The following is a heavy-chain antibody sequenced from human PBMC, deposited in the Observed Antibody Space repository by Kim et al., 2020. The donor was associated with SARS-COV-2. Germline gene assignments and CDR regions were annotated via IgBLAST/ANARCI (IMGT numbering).Heavy chain of an antibody. CDR2: MNPNSGNT. Sequence: ASVKVSCKASGYTFTSYDINWVRQATGQGLEWMGWMNPNSGNTGYAQKFQGRVTMTRNTSISTAYMELSSLRSEDTAVNYCARVHYDSSGYYVYYYGMDVWGQGTTVTVSS. CDR1: GYTFTSYD. D-gene: IGHD3-22*01. V-gene: IGHV1-8*01. CDR3: ARVHYDSSGYYVYYYGMDV. J-gene: IGHJ6*02.